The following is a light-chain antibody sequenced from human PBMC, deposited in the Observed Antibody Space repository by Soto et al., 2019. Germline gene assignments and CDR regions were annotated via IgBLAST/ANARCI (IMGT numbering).Light chain of an antibody. CDR1: QSVSSSY. J-gene: IGKJ2*02. CDR2: GAS. Sequence: EIVLTQSPGTLSLSPGERATLSCRASQSVSSSYLAWYQQKPGQAPRLLIYGASSRATSIPDRFSGSGSGTDFTLTISSLEPEDFAVYYCQQYCSSPWTFGEGTKLEIK. CDR3: QQYCSSPWT. V-gene: IGKV3-20*01.